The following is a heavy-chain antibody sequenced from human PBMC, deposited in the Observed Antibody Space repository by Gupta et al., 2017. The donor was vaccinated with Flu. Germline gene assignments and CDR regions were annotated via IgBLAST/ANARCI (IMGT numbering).Heavy chain of an antibody. CDR1: GGSISSGGYY. CDR3: AGYDSSGYYSYYFDY. D-gene: IGHD3-22*01. CDR2: IYYSGST. V-gene: IGHV4-31*03. Sequence: QVQLQESGPGLVKPSQTLSLTCTVSGGSISSGGYYWSWIRQHPGKGLEWIGYIYYSGSTYYNPSLKSRVTISVDTSKNQFSLKLSSVTAADTAVYYCAGYDSSGYYSYYFDYWGQGTLVTVSS. J-gene: IGHJ4*02.